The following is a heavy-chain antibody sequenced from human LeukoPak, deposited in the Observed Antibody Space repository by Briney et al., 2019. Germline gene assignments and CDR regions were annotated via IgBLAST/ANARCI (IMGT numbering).Heavy chain of an antibody. Sequence: GGSLRLSGAASGFTFSSYTMNWVRQAPGKGPEWVSSITRSSSSIYYADSVKGRFTISRDNDKSSLFLQMNSLRAEDTAVYYCARDLSRIVAAGYYFDYWGQGTLVTVSS. J-gene: IGHJ4*02. CDR3: ARDLSRIVAAGYYFDY. V-gene: IGHV3-21*01. D-gene: IGHD6-13*01. CDR2: ITRSSSSI. CDR1: GFTFSSYT.